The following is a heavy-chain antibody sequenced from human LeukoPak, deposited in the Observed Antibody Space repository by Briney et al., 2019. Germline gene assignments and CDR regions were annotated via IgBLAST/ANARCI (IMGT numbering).Heavy chain of an antibody. J-gene: IGHJ4*02. D-gene: IGHD6-19*01. CDR3: ARSTEYSSGFLFFDY. CDR2: ISYSGST. V-gene: IGHV4-59*01. Sequence: SETLSLTCTVSGDSISSNYWSWIRQPPGKGLEWIGYISYSGSTNYNPSLRSRVTISEDTSKNQFSLRLNSVTAADTAVYYCARSTEYSSGFLFFDYWGQGTLVTVSS. CDR1: GDSISSNY.